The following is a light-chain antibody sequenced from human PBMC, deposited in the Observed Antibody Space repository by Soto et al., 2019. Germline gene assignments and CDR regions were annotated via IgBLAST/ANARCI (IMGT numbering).Light chain of an antibody. CDR1: SSDVGAYHS. Sequence: QSALTQPASVSGSPGQSFTISCTGTSSDVGAYHSVSWYQQHPGKAPKLNIFDVSNRPSGVSNRFSGSKSGNTASLTISGLQAEDEADYYCSSFTDTGTVMFGGGTKLTVL. CDR2: DVS. V-gene: IGLV2-14*03. J-gene: IGLJ3*02. CDR3: SSFTDTGTVM.